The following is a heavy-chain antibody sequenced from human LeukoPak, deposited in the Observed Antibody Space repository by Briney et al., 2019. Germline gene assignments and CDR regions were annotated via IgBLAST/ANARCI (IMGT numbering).Heavy chain of an antibody. Sequence: GGSLRLSCAASGFTFSSYAMSWVRQAPGKGLEWVSIISNSGGSKYYADSVKGRFTISRDNSKNTLYLQMNSLRAEDTAVYYCARFDGDYLGFDYWGQGTLVTVSS. CDR2: ISNSGGSK. CDR1: GFTFSSYA. CDR3: ARFDGDYLGFDY. V-gene: IGHV3-23*01. J-gene: IGHJ4*02. D-gene: IGHD4-17*01.